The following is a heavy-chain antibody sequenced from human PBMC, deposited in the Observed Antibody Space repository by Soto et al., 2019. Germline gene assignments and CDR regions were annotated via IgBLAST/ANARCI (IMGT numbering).Heavy chain of an antibody. D-gene: IGHD5-12*01. CDR3: AHKLGEYSGYDPFDY. CDR1: GFSLSTSGVG. J-gene: IGHJ4*01. V-gene: IGHV2-5*02. CDR2: IYWDDDK. Sequence: QITLKESGPTLVKPTQTLTLTCTFSGFSLSTSGVGVGWIRQPPGKAPEWLALIYWDDDKRYSPSLKSRLTNAKDTSKNQVVLTIGYMDPVDTATYYCAHKLGEYSGYDPFDYWGHGTLVTVSS.